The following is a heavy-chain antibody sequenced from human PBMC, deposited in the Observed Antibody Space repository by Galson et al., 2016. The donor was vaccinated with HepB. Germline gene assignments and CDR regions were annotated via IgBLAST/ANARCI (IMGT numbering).Heavy chain of an antibody. V-gene: IGHV3-11*01. D-gene: IGHD6-6*01. Sequence: SLRLSCAASGFTFIDYYMGWIRQAPGKGLEWVSYISSSGSTVYYADSVKGRFSFSRDNAKNSLFLQMNSLRAEDTAVCYRARDKIAASAAGSFDYWGQGALVTVSS. J-gene: IGHJ4*02. CDR2: ISSSGSTV. CDR1: GFTFIDYY. CDR3: ARDKIAASAAGSFDY.